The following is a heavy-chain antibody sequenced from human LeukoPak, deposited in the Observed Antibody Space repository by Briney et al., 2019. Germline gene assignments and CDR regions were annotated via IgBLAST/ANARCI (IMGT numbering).Heavy chain of an antibody. V-gene: IGHV4-34*01. CDR1: GGSFSGYY. Sequence: SETLSLTCAVYGGSFSGYYWSWTRQPPGKGLEWIGEINHSGSTTHNPSLKSRVTISVDTSNNQFSLKLSSVTAAYTAVYYCGRDFNGRSCYYYGMDVWGQGTTVTVSS. J-gene: IGHJ6*02. CDR2: INHSGST. D-gene: IGHD1-26*01. CDR3: GRDFNGRSCYYYGMDV.